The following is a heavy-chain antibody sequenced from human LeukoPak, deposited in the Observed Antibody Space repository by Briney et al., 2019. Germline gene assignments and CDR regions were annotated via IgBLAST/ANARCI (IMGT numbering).Heavy chain of an antibody. CDR1: GFTFSSYA. CDR3: ANAIAAEAKYYYYGMDV. J-gene: IGHJ6*02. V-gene: IGHV3-23*01. Sequence: PGGSLRLSCAASGFTFSSYAMSWVRRAPGKGLEWVSAISGSGGSTYYADSVKGRFTISRDNSKNTLYLQMDSLRAEDTAVYYCANAIAAEAKYYYYGMDVWGQGTTVTVSS. CDR2: ISGSGGST. D-gene: IGHD6-13*01.